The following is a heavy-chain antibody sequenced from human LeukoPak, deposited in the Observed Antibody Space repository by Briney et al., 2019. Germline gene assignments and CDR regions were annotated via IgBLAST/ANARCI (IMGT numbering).Heavy chain of an antibody. J-gene: IGHJ6*03. CDR2: IYTSGST. Sequence: KPSQTLSLTCTVSGGSISSGSYYWSWIRQPAGKGLEWIGRIYTSGSTNYNPSLKSRVTISVDTSKNQFSLKLSSVTAADTAVYYCAREATYCGGDCYSGIYYYMDVWGKGTTVTVSS. D-gene: IGHD2-21*01. V-gene: IGHV4-61*02. CDR3: AREATYCGGDCYSGIYYYMDV. CDR1: GGSISSGSYY.